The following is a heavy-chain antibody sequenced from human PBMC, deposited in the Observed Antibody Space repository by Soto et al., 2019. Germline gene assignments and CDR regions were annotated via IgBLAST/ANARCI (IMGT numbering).Heavy chain of an antibody. V-gene: IGHV3-15*01. Sequence: EVQLVESGGGLVKPGGSLRLSCAASGFTFSNAWMSWVRQAPGKGLEWVGRIKSKTDGGTTDYAAPVKGRFPISRDDSKKTRYLQMNSLITEDTAVYYCTPEVKENWGHGTLVTVSS. CDR3: TPEVKEN. J-gene: IGHJ4*01. CDR1: GFTFSNAW. CDR2: IKSKTDGGTT.